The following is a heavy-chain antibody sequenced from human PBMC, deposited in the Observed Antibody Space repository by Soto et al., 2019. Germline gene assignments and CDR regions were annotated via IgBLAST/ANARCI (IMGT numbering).Heavy chain of an antibody. CDR3: ARDRGVTIFGVVTT. CDR1: GFTFSSYA. V-gene: IGHV3-30-3*01. CDR2: ISYDGSNK. J-gene: IGHJ5*02. D-gene: IGHD3-3*01. Sequence: QVQLVESGGGVVQPGRSLRLSCAASGFTFSSYAMHWVRQAPGKGLEWVAVISYDGSNKYYADSVKGRFTISRDNSKNTLYLQMNSLRAEDTAVYYCARDRGVTIFGVVTTWGQGTLVTVS.